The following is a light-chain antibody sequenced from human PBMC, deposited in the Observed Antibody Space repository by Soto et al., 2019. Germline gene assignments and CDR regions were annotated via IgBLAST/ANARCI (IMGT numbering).Light chain of an antibody. V-gene: IGKV1-17*02. J-gene: IGKJ1*01. CDR3: LQHYSYPRT. CDR2: AAS. CDR1: QAIGTA. Sequence: QMTQSPSSLSASVGARVTISCRASQAIGTALGWYQQKTGKAPKRLIYAASSLQSGAPPRFSVSGSGTDFTLTIRNLKPGDGATYFCLQHYSYPRTFGQGTKVDIK.